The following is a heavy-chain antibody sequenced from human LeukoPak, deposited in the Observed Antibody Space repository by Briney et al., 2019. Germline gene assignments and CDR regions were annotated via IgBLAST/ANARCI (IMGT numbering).Heavy chain of an antibody. Sequence: SETLSLTCAVYDGSFTNYYWSWSRQPPRTRLEWMGEINHSGSTNYNPPLRSRVTISPDTSRIQFSRKLSSVTAPDTAVYYCARTPYLTGGSWGQGTMVTVSS. J-gene: IGHJ3*01. CDR3: ARTPYLTGGS. D-gene: IGHD2-8*02. V-gene: IGHV4-34*01. CDR2: INHSGST. CDR1: DGSFTNYY.